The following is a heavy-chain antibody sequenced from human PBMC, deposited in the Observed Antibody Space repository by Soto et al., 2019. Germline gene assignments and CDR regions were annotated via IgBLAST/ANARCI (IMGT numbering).Heavy chain of an antibody. CDR1: GGSMNSYY. CDR2: VYDSGTS. CDR3: ARYSPPKKSFDSNPGWLDP. J-gene: IGHJ5*02. D-gene: IGHD2-21*01. V-gene: IGHV4-59*01. Sequence: SETLSLTCTVSGGSMNSYYWTWVRQPPGKGLEWIGYVYDSGTSKYNASLESRITMSLDKSRNQFSLSLSYVTAADTAVYFCARYSPPKKSFDSNPGWLDPWGQGTLDTVSS.